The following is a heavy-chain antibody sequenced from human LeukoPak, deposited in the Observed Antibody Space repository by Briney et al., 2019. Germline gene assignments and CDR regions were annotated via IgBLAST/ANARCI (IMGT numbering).Heavy chain of an antibody. V-gene: IGHV1-46*01. CDR3: AREIVVVPSAMGSDP. Sequence: GASVKVSCKASGYSFTTYYIHWVRQAPGQGLEWMGVINPSGGSTSFAQKFQTRLTMTRDTSTSTVYMELSGLSSEDTAVYYCAREIVVVPSAMGSDPWGQGTLVTVSS. CDR1: GYSFTTYY. D-gene: IGHD2-2*01. J-gene: IGHJ5*02. CDR2: INPSGGST.